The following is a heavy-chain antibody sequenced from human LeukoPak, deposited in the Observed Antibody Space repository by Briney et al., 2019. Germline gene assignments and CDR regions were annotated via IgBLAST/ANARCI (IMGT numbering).Heavy chain of an antibody. D-gene: IGHD3-22*01. CDR1: GGSISSYY. Sequence: SETLSLTCTVSGGSISSYYWSWIRQPPGKGLEWLGYIYYSGSTNYNPSLKSRVTISVDTSKNQFSLKLSSVTAADTAVYYCARHSSGRWDVDYWGQGTLVTVSS. J-gene: IGHJ4*02. CDR3: ARHSSGRWDVDY. CDR2: IYYSGST. V-gene: IGHV4-59*01.